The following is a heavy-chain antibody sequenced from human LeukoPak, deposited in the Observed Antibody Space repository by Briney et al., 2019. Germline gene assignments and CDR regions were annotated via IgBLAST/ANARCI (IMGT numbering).Heavy chain of an antibody. D-gene: IGHD6-19*01. J-gene: IGHJ4*02. Sequence: SQTLSLTCAISGDSVSSNSAAWNWITQSPSRGLEWLGRTYYRSKWYNDYAVSVKSRITINPDTSKNQFSLQLNSVTPEDTAVYYCARDPAYSSGWYMMFDYWGQGTLVTVSS. CDR2: TYYRSKWYN. CDR1: GDSVSSNSAA. V-gene: IGHV6-1*01. CDR3: ARDPAYSSGWYMMFDY.